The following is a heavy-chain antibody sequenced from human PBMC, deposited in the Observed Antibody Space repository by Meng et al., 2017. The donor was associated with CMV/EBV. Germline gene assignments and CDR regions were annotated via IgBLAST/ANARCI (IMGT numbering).Heavy chain of an antibody. CDR1: GGSFSGYY. CDR2: INHSGST. Sequence: SETLSLTCAVYGGSFSGYYWSWIRQPPGKGLEWIGEINHSGSTNYIPSLKSRVTISVDTSKNQFSLKLSSVTAADTAVYYCARGRAVAGRGWFDPWGQGTLVTVSS. CDR3: ARGRAVAGRGWFDP. V-gene: IGHV4-34*01. J-gene: IGHJ5*02. D-gene: IGHD6-19*01.